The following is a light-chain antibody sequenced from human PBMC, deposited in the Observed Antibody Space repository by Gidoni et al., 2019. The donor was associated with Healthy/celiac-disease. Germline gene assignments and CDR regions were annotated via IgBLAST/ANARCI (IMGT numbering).Light chain of an antibody. CDR1: ISSA. CDR2: DAS. Sequence: ISSALAWYQQKPWKAPKLLIYDASSLESGVPSMFSGSGSGTDFTRTISSLQPEDFATYYCQQFNSYLFTFGGGTKVEIK. CDR3: QQFNSYLFT. V-gene: IGKV1-13*02. J-gene: IGKJ4*01.